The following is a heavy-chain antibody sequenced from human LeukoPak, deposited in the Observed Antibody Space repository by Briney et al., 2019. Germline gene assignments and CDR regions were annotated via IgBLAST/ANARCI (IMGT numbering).Heavy chain of an antibody. CDR2: ISSSGSTI. CDR1: GFTFSDYY. Sequence: PGGSLRLSCAASGFTFSDYYMSWIRQAPGKGLEWVSYISSSGSTIYYADSVKGRFTISRDSSKNTLFLQMNRLRPGDAAVYYCAKAPVTTCRGAFCYPFDYWGLGTLVTVSS. CDR3: AKAPVTTCRGAFCYPFDY. V-gene: IGHV3-11*01. D-gene: IGHD2-15*01. J-gene: IGHJ4*02.